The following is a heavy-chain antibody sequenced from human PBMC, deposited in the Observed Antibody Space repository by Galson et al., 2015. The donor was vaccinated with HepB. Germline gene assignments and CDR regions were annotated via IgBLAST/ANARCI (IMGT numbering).Heavy chain of an antibody. J-gene: IGHJ4*02. CDR2: ISSSGSTI. CDR3: ARGTWIRAFGY. CDR1: GFTFSSYE. V-gene: IGHV3-48*03. Sequence: SLRLSCAASGFTFSSYEMNWVRQAPGKGLEWVSYISSSGSTIYYADSVKGRFTISRDNAKNSLYLQMNSLRAEDTAVYYCARGTWIRAFGYWGQGTLVTVSS. D-gene: IGHD5-18*01.